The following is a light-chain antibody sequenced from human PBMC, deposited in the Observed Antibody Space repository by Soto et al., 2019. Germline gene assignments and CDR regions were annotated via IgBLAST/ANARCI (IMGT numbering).Light chain of an antibody. V-gene: IGKV3-11*01. CDR1: QSVSRY. J-gene: IGKJ1*01. CDR2: DAS. CDR3: QQRSNWPT. Sequence: IVLPQSPATLSLSPGERAALSCRASQSVSRYLAWYQQKPGQAPRLLISDASNRATGIPARFSGSGSGTDFTLTISSLEPEDFALYYCQQRSNWPTFGQGTKVDIK.